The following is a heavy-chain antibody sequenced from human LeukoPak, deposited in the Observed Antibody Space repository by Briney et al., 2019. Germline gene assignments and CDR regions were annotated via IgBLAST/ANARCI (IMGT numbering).Heavy chain of an antibody. Sequence: ASVKVSCKASGYTFTGNFMHWVRQAPGQGLEWMGWIDPNSGGTNYAQKFRGRVTMTRDTSTSTAYMDLSSLISDDTAVYYCARDREGLAYFDYWGQGTLVTVSS. D-gene: IGHD3/OR15-3a*01. CDR3: ARDREGLAYFDY. V-gene: IGHV1-2*02. CDR1: GYTFTGNF. CDR2: IDPNSGGT. J-gene: IGHJ4*02.